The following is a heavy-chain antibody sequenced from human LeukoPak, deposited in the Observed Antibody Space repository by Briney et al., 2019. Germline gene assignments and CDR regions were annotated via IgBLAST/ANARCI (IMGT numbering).Heavy chain of an antibody. CDR2: IYYSGST. D-gene: IGHD5-18*01. J-gene: IGHJ4*02. CDR1: GGSMSPYH. CDR3: ASHTAMTYYFDY. Sequence: PSETLSLTCTVSGGSMSPYHWGWIRQPPGKGLEWTGYIYYSGSTNYNPSLKSRVTISVDTSKNQFSLKLSSVTAADTAVYYCASHTAMTYYFDYWGQGTLVTVSS. V-gene: IGHV4-59*08.